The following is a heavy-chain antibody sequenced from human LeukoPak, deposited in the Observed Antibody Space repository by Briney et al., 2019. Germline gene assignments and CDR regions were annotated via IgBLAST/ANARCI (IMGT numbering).Heavy chain of an antibody. Sequence: GGSLRLSCAASGFTFSSYAMSWVRQAPGKGLEWVSAISGSGGSTYYADSVKGRFTISRDNSKNTLYLQMNSLRAEDTAVYYCAKDTPHGRDIVVVPAAISAPGYYYGMDVWGQGTTVTVSS. CDR3: AKDTPHGRDIVVVPAAISAPGYYYGMDV. V-gene: IGHV3-23*01. CDR2: ISGSGGST. D-gene: IGHD2-2*01. CDR1: GFTFSSYA. J-gene: IGHJ6*02.